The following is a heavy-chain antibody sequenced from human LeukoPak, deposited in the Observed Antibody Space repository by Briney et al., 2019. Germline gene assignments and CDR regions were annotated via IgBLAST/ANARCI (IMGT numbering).Heavy chain of an antibody. CDR1: GFTFSSYW. CDR2: IKQDGSEK. J-gene: IGHJ6*03. Sequence: TGGSLRLSCAASGFTFSSYWMSWVRQAPGKGLEWVANIKQDGSEKYYVDSVKGRFTISRDNAKNSLYLQMNSLRAEDTAVYYCARGARYYYCDYMDVWGKGTTVTVSS. V-gene: IGHV3-7*01. CDR3: ARGARYYYCDYMDV.